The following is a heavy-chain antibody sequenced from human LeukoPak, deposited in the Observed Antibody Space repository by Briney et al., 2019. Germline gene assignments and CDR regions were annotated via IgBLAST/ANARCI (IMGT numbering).Heavy chain of an antibody. CDR2: IKQDGSEK. J-gene: IGHJ4*02. Sequence: GGSLRLSCAASGFTLSNCWMTWVRHAPGKGLEWVANIKQDGSEKYYVDSVKGRFTIFRDNAKNSLYLQMNSLRAEDTAVYYCAREGKLSYWGQGTLVTVSS. CDR1: GFTLSNCW. V-gene: IGHV3-7*05. CDR3: AREGKLSY.